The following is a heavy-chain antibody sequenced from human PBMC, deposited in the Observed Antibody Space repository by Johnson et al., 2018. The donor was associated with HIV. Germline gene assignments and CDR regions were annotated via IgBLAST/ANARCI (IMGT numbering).Heavy chain of an antibody. CDR2: IGYDGNDK. CDR3: APLGDAFDI. J-gene: IGHJ3*02. V-gene: IGHV3-30*04. CDR1: SYA. D-gene: IGHD7-27*01. Sequence: SYAMHWVRQAPGKGLEWVAAIGYDGNDKDYADSVKGRFTISRDNSKNTLYLQMNSLRAEDTAVYYCAPLGDAFDIWDQGTMVTVSS.